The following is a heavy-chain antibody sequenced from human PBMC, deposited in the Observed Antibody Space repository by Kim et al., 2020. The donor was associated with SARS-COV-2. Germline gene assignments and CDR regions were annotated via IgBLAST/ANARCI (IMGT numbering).Heavy chain of an antibody. V-gene: IGHV4-34*01. CDR2: INHSGST. CDR3: ARRGSWRSGFQH. D-gene: IGHD6-13*01. J-gene: IGHJ1*01. CDR1: GGSFSGYY. Sequence: SETLSLTCAVYGGSFSGYYWSWIRQPPGKGLEWIGEINHSGSTNYNPSLKSRVTISVDTSKNQFSPKLSSVTAADTAVYYCARRGSWRSGFQHWGQGTLVTVSS.